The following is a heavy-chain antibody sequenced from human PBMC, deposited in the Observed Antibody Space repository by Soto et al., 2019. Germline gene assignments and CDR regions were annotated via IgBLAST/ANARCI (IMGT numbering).Heavy chain of an antibody. V-gene: IGHV4-39*07. CDR1: GGSISSSSYY. CDR2: IYYSGST. J-gene: IGHJ4*02. Sequence: SETLSLTCTVSGGSISSSSYYWGWIRQPPGKGLEWIGSIYYSGSTYYNPSLKSRVTISVDTSKNQFSLKLSSVTAADTAVYFCARVRGGSYLFDNWGKGTLVTVSS. D-gene: IGHD1-26*01. CDR3: ARVRGGSYLFDN.